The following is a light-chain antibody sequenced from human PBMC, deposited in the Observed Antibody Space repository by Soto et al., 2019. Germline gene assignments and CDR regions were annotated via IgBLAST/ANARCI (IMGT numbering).Light chain of an antibody. CDR1: QAMSAW. Sequence: DIQMTQSPSSVSASVGDRVTITCRASQAMSAWLAWYQQKPGKAPKLLIYATSTLQAGVPSRFSGGGSGTEFTLTINNLQPEDLATYYSQKANIFQLTFGGGTKVEIK. V-gene: IGKV1-12*01. CDR3: QKANIFQLT. CDR2: ATS. J-gene: IGKJ4*01.